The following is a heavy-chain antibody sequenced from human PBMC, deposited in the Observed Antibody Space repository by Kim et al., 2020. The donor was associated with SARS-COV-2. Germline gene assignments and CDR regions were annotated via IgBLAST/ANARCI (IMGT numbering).Heavy chain of an antibody. D-gene: IGHD1-26*01. CDR3: ASSTRWPQSGYYYYGMDV. CDR1: GGSFSGYY. CDR2: INHSGST. V-gene: IGHV4-34*01. Sequence: SETLSLTCAVYGGSFSGYYWSWIRQPPGKGLEWIGEINHSGSTNYNPSLKSRVTISVDTSKNQFSLKLSSVTAADTAVYYCASSTRWPQSGYYYYGMDVWGQGTTVTVSS. J-gene: IGHJ6*02.